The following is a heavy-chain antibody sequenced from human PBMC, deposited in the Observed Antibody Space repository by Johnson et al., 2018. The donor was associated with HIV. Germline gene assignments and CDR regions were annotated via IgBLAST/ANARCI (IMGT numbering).Heavy chain of an antibody. CDR1: GFTFSNYV. J-gene: IGHJ3*02. CDR2: ITGSGGST. CDR3: ARDLTYYNFWSGYWGDAFDI. V-gene: IGHV3-23*04. D-gene: IGHD3-3*01. Sequence: VQLVESGGGLVQPGGSLRLSCAASGFTFSNYVMSWVRQAPGKGLEWVSSITGSGGSTYYADSVKGRFTISRDNSKNTLYLPMNSLSTEDTAVYYCARDLTYYNFWSGYWGDAFDIWGQGTMVTVSS.